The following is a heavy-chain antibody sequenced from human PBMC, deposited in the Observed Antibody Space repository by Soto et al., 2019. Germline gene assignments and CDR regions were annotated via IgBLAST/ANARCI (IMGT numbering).Heavy chain of an antibody. CDR3: AKDPCGGDCPFFQH. CDR2: ISYDGSNK. J-gene: IGHJ1*01. Sequence: PGGSLRLSCAASGFTFSSYGMHWVRQAPGKGLEWVAVISYDGSNKYYADSVKGRLTISRDNSKNTLYLQMNSLRAEDTAVYYCAKDPCGGDCPFFQHWGQGTLVTVSS. D-gene: IGHD2-21*02. V-gene: IGHV3-30*18. CDR1: GFTFSSYG.